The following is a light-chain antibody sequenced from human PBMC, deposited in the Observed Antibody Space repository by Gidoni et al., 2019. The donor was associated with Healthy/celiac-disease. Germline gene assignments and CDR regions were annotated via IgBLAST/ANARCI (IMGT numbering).Light chain of an antibody. J-gene: IGKJ4*01. CDR2: DAS. CDR3: QQRSNWPLT. Sequence: IVWTQSPATLSLSPGESATLSCRDSQSVGSYLAWYQQKPGQAPMLLIYDASNRDTGIPARFSGSGSGTDFTLTISSLEPEDFAVYYCQQRSNWPLTFGGGTKVEIK. V-gene: IGKV3-11*01. CDR1: QSVGSY.